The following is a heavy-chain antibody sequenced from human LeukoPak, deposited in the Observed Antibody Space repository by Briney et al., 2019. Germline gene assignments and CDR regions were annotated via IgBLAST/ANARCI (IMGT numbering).Heavy chain of an antibody. D-gene: IGHD4-17*01. V-gene: IGHV4-30-2*01. J-gene: IGHJ3*02. Sequence: SETLSLTCTVSGGSISSGGYYWSWIRQPPGKGLEWIGYIYHSGSTYYNPSLKSRVTISVDRSKNQFSLKLSSVTAADTAVYFCARSYGTHDAFDIWGQGTMVTVSS. CDR1: GGSISSGGYY. CDR2: IYHSGST. CDR3: ARSYGTHDAFDI.